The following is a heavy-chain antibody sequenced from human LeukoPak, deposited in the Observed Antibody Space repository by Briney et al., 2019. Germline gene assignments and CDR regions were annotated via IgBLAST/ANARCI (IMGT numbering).Heavy chain of an antibody. J-gene: IGHJ3*01. V-gene: IGHV4-39*01. CDR3: AHFKGGSFDF. D-gene: IGHD1-26*01. CDR2: SYCSGNT. CDR1: GGSISSSNYY. Sequence: SETLSLTCTVSGGSISSSNYYWGWIRQPPGKGLEWIGSSYCSGNTYYNPTLKSRGTISVATSKNQLSLSLTSVTAADTAVYYCAHFKGGSFDFWGQGTMVTVSS.